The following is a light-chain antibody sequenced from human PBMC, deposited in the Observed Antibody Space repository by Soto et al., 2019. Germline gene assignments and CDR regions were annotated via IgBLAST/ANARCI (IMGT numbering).Light chain of an antibody. V-gene: IGKV3D-15*01. CDR3: QQRSNRPPGA. J-gene: IGKJ5*01. CDR1: QSVSSN. CDR2: GAS. Sequence: ETVMTQSPATLSVSPGEGATLSCRASQSVSSNLAWYQQKPGQAPRLLIYGASNRATGIPARFSGSGSGTDFTLTISSLQPEDFAVYYCQQRSNRPPGAFGQGTRLEI.